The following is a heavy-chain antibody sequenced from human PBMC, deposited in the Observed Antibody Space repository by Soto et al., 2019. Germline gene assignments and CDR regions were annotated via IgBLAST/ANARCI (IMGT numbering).Heavy chain of an antibody. V-gene: IGHV1-18*01. CDR2: ISAYNGNT. CDR1: GYTFTSYG. J-gene: IGHJ5*02. D-gene: IGHD3-3*01. Sequence: GASVKVSCKASGYTFTSYGISWVRQAPGQGLEWMGWISAYNGNTNYAQKLQGRVTMTTDTSTSTAYMELRSLRSADTAVYYCAREVTIFGVRRGWFDPWGQGTLVTVSS. CDR3: AREVTIFGVRRGWFDP.